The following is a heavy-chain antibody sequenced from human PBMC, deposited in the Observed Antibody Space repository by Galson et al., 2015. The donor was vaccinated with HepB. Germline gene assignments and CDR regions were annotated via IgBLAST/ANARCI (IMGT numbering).Heavy chain of an antibody. V-gene: IGHV3-21*01. Sequence: SLRLSCAASGFTFSSYSMNWVRQAPGKGLEWVSSISSSSSYIYYADSVKGRFTISRDNAKNSLYLQMNSLRAEDTAVYYCARPEQLAYWYFDLWGRGTLVTVSS. CDR3: ARPEQLAYWYFDL. CDR1: GFTFSSYS. J-gene: IGHJ2*01. CDR2: ISSSSSYI. D-gene: IGHD6-6*01.